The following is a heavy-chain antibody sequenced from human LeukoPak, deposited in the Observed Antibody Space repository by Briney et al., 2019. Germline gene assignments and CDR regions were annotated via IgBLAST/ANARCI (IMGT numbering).Heavy chain of an antibody. CDR3: ASYGWYRSRDAIDI. CDR2: IYHSGST. D-gene: IGHD6-19*01. Sequence: SETLSLTCIVSGYSISSAYYWGWIRQPPGKGLEWIGNIYHSGSTYYNPSLKSRVTISVDTSKNQFSLKLSSVTAADTAVYYCASYGWYRSRDAIDIWGQGIMVTVSS. CDR1: GYSISSAYY. J-gene: IGHJ3*02. V-gene: IGHV4-38-2*02.